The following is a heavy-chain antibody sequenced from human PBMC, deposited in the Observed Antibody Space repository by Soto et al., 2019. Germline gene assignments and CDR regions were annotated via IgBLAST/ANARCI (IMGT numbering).Heavy chain of an antibody. J-gene: IGHJ6*03. Sequence: GESLKISCKGSGYSFTSYWIGWVRQMPGKGLEWMGIIYPGDSDTRYSPSFQGQVTISADKSISTAYLQWSSLKASDTAMYYCARDAAAGKYYYYHYMDVWGKGTTVTVSS. CDR1: GYSFTSYW. D-gene: IGHD6-13*01. CDR2: IYPGDSDT. CDR3: ARDAAAGKYYYYHYMDV. V-gene: IGHV5-51*01.